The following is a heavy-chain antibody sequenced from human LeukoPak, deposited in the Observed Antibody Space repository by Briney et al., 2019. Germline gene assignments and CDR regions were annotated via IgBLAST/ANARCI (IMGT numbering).Heavy chain of an antibody. CDR3: TRRGIRGTSIIQDGFDI. CDR1: VGSISSSSYY. D-gene: IGHD3-16*01. Sequence: SETLSLTCTVSVGSISSSSYYWGWIRQPPGKGLEWIGSIYYSGSTYYNPPLKSRVTISVDTSKNQFSRKLSSVTAADTAVYYCTRRGIRGTSIIQDGFDIWGQGTMVTVSS. J-gene: IGHJ3*02. V-gene: IGHV4-39*01. CDR2: IYYSGST.